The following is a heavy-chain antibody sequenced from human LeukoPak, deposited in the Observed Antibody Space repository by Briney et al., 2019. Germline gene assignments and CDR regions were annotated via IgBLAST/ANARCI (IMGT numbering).Heavy chain of an antibody. CDR3: AKNSVPYYYYYMDV. Sequence: GGSLRLSCAASGFTFSSYAMSWVRQAPGKGLEWVSAISGIGGSTYYADSVKGRFTISRDNSKNTLYLQMNSLRAEDTAVYYCAKNSVPYYYYYMDVWGKGTTVTISS. D-gene: IGHD4-23*01. J-gene: IGHJ6*03. CDR1: GFTFSSYA. CDR2: ISGIGGST. V-gene: IGHV3-23*01.